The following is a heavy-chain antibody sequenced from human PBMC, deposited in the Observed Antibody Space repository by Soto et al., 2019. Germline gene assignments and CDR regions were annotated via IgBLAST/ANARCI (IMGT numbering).Heavy chain of an antibody. CDR3: ARTYTVVVTTGLDY. CDR2: INPDNGDT. Sequence: QVQLVQSGAEVKNPGASVKVSCKASGYTLTNYRISWVRQAPGQGLEWMGWINPDNGDTNHAQRLKGRIIMTTDTSTSTAYMELRSLTSDDPAVYYCARTYTVVVTTGLDYWGQGTLVIVSS. CDR1: GYTLTNYR. D-gene: IGHD2-21*02. V-gene: IGHV1-18*04. J-gene: IGHJ4*02.